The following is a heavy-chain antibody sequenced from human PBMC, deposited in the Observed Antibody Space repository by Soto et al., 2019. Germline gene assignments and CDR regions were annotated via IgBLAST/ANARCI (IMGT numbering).Heavy chain of an antibody. CDR3: ARDRGSDAMDV. CDR1: GDSISSGGYY. CDR2: IYNSGYT. Sequence: LSLTCTVSGDSISSGGYYWGWVRQHPGKGLEWIGCIYNSGYTYYNPSLKSRLTISMDTSKNQFSLKLSSVTAAETAVYYCARDRGSDAMDVWGQGTTVTVSS. D-gene: IGHD5-12*01. J-gene: IGHJ6*02. V-gene: IGHV4-31*03.